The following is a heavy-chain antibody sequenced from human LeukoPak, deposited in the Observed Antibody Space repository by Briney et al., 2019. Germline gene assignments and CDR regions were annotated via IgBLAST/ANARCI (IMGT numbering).Heavy chain of an antibody. CDR3: ARGTIAAAGYYYFDY. V-gene: IGHV3-7*04. CDR2: IKQDRSEK. D-gene: IGHD6-13*01. Sequence: PGGSLRLSCAASGFTFSSYWMSWVRQAPGKGLEWVANIKQDRSEKYYVDSVKGRFTISRDNAKNSLYLQMNSPRAKDTAVYYCARGTIAAAGYYYFDYWGQGTQVTVSS. CDR1: GFTFSSYW. J-gene: IGHJ4*02.